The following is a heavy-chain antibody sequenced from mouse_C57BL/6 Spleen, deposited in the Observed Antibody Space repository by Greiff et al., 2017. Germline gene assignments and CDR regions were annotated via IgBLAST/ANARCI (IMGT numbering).Heavy chain of an antibody. CDR1: GFTFSDYG. CDR2: ISSGSSTI. D-gene: IGHD1-1*01. CDR3: ARSRGYYGSSFAY. V-gene: IGHV5-17*01. Sequence: EVKLQESGGGLVKPGGSLKLSCAASGFTFSDYGMHWVRQAPEKGLEWVAYISSGSSTIYYADKVKGRFTISRDNAKNTLFLQMTSLRSEDTAMYYWARSRGYYGSSFAYWGQGTLVTVSA. J-gene: IGHJ3*01.